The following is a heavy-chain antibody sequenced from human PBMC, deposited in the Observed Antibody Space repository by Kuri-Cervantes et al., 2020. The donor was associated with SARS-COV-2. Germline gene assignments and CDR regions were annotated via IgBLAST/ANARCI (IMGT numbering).Heavy chain of an antibody. Sequence: SGPTLVKPTQTLTLTCTFSGFSLSTSGMCVSWIRQPPGKALEWLARIDWDDDKYYSTSLKTRLTISKDTSKNQVVLTMTNMDPVDTATYYCAHRPFSYYGDCFDYWGQGTLVTVSS. V-gene: IGHV2-70*12. CDR1: GFSLSTSGMC. D-gene: IGHD4-17*01. CDR2: IDWDDDK. CDR3: AHRPFSYYGDCFDY. J-gene: IGHJ4*02.